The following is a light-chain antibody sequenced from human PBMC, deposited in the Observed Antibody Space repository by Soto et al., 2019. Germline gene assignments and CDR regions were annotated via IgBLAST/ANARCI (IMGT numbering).Light chain of an antibody. CDR3: ATWDDSLNGFYV. Sequence: QAVVTQPPSASGTPGQGVTISCSGSTSNIGSNYVYWYQQLPGTAPKLLIYRNNQRPSGVPDRFSGSKSGTSASLAISGLRSDDEADYFFATWDDSLNGFYVFGTGTKLTVL. V-gene: IGLV1-47*01. CDR2: RNN. CDR1: TSNIGSNY. J-gene: IGLJ1*01.